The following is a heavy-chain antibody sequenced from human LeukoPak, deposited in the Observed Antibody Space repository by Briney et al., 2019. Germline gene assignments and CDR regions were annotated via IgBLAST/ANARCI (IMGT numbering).Heavy chain of an antibody. J-gene: IGHJ4*02. CDR2: INPDNGDT. CDR3: ARVGYGDYDFDY. CDR1: EYAFIAYY. V-gene: IGHV1-2*02. D-gene: IGHD4-17*01. Sequence: ASVKVSCKASEYAFIAYYIHWLRQAPGQGLECLGWINPDNGDTNYAQKFQGRVTMTRDTSISTAYMELSRLRSDDTAVYYCARVGYGDYDFDYWGQGTLVTVSS.